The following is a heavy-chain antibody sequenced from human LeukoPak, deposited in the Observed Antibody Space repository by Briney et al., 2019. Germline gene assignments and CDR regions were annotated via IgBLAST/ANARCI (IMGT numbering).Heavy chain of an antibody. CDR1: GYRFTSYW. Sequence: GESLKISCKGSGYRFTSYWIGWVRQMPGKGLEWMGIIYPGDSDTRYSPSFQGQVTISADKSISTAYLQWSSLKASDTAMYYCARRGGYCTNGVCSYFDCWGQGTLVTVSS. J-gene: IGHJ4*02. CDR2: IYPGDSDT. D-gene: IGHD2-8*01. V-gene: IGHV5-51*01. CDR3: ARRGGYCTNGVCSYFDC.